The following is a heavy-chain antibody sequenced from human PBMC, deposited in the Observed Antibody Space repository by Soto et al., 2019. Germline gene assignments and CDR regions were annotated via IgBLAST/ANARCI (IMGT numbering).Heavy chain of an antibody. J-gene: IGHJ6*02. Sequence: SETLSLTCTVSGGSVSSGSYYWSWIRQPPGKGLEWIGYIYYSGSTNYNPSLKSRVTISVDTSKNQFSLKLSSVTAADTAVYYCARDPGYSYGYPSYYGMDVWGQGTTATVS. CDR2: IYYSGST. D-gene: IGHD5-18*01. CDR1: GGSVSSGSYY. V-gene: IGHV4-61*01. CDR3: ARDPGYSYGYPSYYGMDV.